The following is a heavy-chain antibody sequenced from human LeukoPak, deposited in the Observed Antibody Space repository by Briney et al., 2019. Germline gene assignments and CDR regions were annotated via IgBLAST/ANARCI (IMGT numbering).Heavy chain of an antibody. J-gene: IGHJ4*02. CDR1: GFTFSSYA. Sequence: GGSLRLSCAASGFTFSSYAMHWVRQAPGKGLEWVAVISYDGSNKYHADSVKGRFTISRDNSKNTLYLQMNSLRAEDTAVYYCARGYSYGVFDYWGQGTLVTVSS. CDR3: ARGYSYGVFDY. V-gene: IGHV3-30*04. D-gene: IGHD5-18*01. CDR2: ISYDGSNK.